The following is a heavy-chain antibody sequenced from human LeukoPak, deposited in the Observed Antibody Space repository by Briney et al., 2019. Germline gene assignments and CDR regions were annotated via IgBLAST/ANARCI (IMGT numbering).Heavy chain of an antibody. Sequence: GGSLRLSCAASGFTLSSLAMHWVRQAPGEGLEWVSSSGTRSGTKYYADSVMGRFTISRDSAMNSVSLQINSLRAEDTAVYYCLLQMTYGELSDPDFRGQGTLVTVSS. CDR2: SGTRSGTK. J-gene: IGHJ4*02. V-gene: IGHV3-21*01. CDR1: GFTLSSLA. D-gene: IGHD3-16*02. CDR3: LLQMTYGELSDPDF.